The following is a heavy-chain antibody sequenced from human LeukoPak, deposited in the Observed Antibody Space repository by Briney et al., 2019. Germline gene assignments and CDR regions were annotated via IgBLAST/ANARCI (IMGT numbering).Heavy chain of an antibody. V-gene: IGHV3-49*04. Sequence: PGGSLRLSYTASGFTFGDYAMSWVRQAPGKGLEWVGFIRSKAYGGTTEYAASVKGRFTISRDDSKSIAYLQMNSLKTEDTAVYYCTRVGIAVAATGYYYMDVWGKGTTVTVSS. D-gene: IGHD6-19*01. CDR1: GFTFGDYA. J-gene: IGHJ6*03. CDR2: IRSKAYGGTT. CDR3: TRVGIAVAATGYYYMDV.